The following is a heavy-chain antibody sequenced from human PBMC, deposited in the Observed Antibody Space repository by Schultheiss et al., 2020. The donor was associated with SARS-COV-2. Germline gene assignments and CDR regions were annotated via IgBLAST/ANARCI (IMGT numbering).Heavy chain of an antibody. J-gene: IGHJ3*02. V-gene: IGHV3-64D*06. CDR1: GFTFSSYA. CDR2: ISSNGGST. D-gene: IGHD3-22*01. Sequence: GGSLRLSCAASGFTFSSYAMHWVRQAPGKGLEYVSAISSNGGSTYYADSVKGRFTISRDNSKNTLYLQMSSLRAEDTAVYYCVTPRGVLDSWAFDIWGQGTMVTVSS. CDR3: VTPRGVLDSWAFDI.